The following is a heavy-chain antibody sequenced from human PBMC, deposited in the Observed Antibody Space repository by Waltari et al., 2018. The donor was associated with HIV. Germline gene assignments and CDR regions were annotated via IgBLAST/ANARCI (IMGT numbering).Heavy chain of an antibody. Sequence: QVQLVQSGSELKTPGASVKVSCKASAYTFTSYGIIWVRQAPGQGLEWMGWINTNTGKPTYAQAFTGRFVFSLDTSVNTAYLQINSLKAEDTAVYFCARDGPTAMVLVYWSQGTLVAVSS. CDR1: AYTFTSYG. V-gene: IGHV7-4-1*02. J-gene: IGHJ4*02. D-gene: IGHD5-18*01. CDR3: ARDGPTAMVLVY. CDR2: INTNTGKP.